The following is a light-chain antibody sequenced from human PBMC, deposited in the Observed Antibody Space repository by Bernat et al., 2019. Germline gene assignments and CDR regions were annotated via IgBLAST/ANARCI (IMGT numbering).Light chain of an antibody. J-gene: IGLJ2*01. CDR2: GSS. V-gene: IGLV1-40*01. Sequence: QSVLTQPPAVSGAPGQRVTISCTGSRSNIGAGHDVHWYQQLPGTAPKLLIYGSSNRPSGVPRRFSASKSGTSASLAITGLQAEDEADYYCQSYDSKLSGSVFGGGTKLTVL. CDR1: RSNIGAGHD. CDR3: QSYDSKLSGSV.